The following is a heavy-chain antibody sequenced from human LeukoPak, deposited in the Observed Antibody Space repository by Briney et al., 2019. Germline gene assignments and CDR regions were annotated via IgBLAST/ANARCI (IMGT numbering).Heavy chain of an antibody. Sequence: SETLSLTCAVYGGSFSGYYWSWIRQPPGKGLEWIGEINHSGSTNYNPSLKSRVTISVDTSKNQFSLKLSSVTAADTAVYYCARGPHVDTARSGGDHWGQGTLVTVSS. CDR3: ARGPHVDTARSGGDH. J-gene: IGHJ4*02. V-gene: IGHV4-34*01. CDR2: INHSGST. D-gene: IGHD5-18*01. CDR1: GGSFSGYY.